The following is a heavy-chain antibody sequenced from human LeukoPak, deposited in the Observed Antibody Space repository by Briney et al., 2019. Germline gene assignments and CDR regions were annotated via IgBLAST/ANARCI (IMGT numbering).Heavy chain of an antibody. CDR3: ASSPVVTYSDWYYMDV. V-gene: IGHV3-21*01. J-gene: IGHJ6*03. Sequence: GGSLRLSCAASGFTFSSYSMNWVRQAPGKGLEWVSSISSSSSYIYYADSVKGRFTISRDNAKNSLYLQMNSLRAEDTAVYYCASSPVVTYSDWYYMDVWGKGTTVTVSS. D-gene: IGHD4-23*01. CDR1: GFTFSSYS. CDR2: ISSSSSYI.